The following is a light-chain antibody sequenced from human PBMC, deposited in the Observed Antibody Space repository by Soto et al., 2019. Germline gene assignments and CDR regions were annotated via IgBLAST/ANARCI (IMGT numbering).Light chain of an antibody. CDR3: GSWYINLRAVV. CDR2: DIN. CDR1: KSNIGSNY. J-gene: IGLJ3*02. V-gene: IGLV1-51*01. Sequence: QSVLTQPPSVSAAPGQTVTIACSGTKSNIGSNYISWYQQLPGTAPKLVIYDINKRPSGIADRFSGSKSGTSAALGITGLQTEDEAYYFCGSWYINLRAVVFGGGTKVTVL.